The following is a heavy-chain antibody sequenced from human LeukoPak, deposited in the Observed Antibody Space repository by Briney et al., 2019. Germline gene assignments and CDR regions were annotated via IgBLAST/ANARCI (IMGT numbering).Heavy chain of an antibody. D-gene: IGHD3-22*01. CDR2: IKQDGSEK. CDR1: GFTFSSYW. V-gene: IGHV3-7*01. CDR3: ARENYYDSSGYYHY. Sequence: PGGSLRLSCAAPGFTFSSYWMSWVRQAPGKGLEWVANIKQDGSEKYYVDSVKGRFTISRDNAKNSLYLQMNSLRAEDTAVYYCARENYYDSSGYYHYWGQGTLVTVSS. J-gene: IGHJ4*02.